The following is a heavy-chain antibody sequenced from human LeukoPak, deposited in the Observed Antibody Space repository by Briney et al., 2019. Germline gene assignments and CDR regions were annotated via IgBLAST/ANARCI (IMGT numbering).Heavy chain of an antibody. Sequence: SETLSLTCTVSGGSISSSYYYWGWIRQPPGKGLEWIGSIYSSGSTYYNPPLKSRVTISVDTSKNQFSLKLSSVTAADTAVYYCARGDYDSSGYHLFDYWGQGTLVTVSS. CDR2: IYSSGST. CDR3: ARGDYDSSGYHLFDY. D-gene: IGHD3-22*01. V-gene: IGHV4-39*07. J-gene: IGHJ4*02. CDR1: GGSISSSYYY.